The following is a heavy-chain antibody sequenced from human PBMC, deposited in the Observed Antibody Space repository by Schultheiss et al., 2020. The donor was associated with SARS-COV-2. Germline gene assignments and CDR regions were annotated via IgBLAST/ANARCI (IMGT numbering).Heavy chain of an antibody. CDR2: ISGSGGST. V-gene: IGHV3-23*01. CDR1: GFTFDDYA. CDR3: AKSYDSSGYYYSHAEYFQH. Sequence: GGSLRLSCAASGFTFDDYAMHWVRQAPGKGLEWVSAISGSGGSTYYADSVKGRFTISRDNSKNTLYLQMNSLRAEDTAVYYCAKSYDSSGYYYSHAEYFQHWGQGTLVTVSS. D-gene: IGHD3-22*01. J-gene: IGHJ1*01.